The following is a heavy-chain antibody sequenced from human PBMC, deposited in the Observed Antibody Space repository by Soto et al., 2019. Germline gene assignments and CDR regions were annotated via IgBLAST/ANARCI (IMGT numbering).Heavy chain of an antibody. Sequence: QVQLVQSGAEVKKPGASVKVSCKASGYTFITYGITWVRQAPGQGLEWMGWISAYNGKTYYAQKFQGRVTLTTDASTTTAYMELRSLESDDTAVYYCARDRHEWLPNFFDSWGQGTLVTVSS. CDR2: ISAYNGKT. CDR3: ARDRHEWLPNFFDS. J-gene: IGHJ4*02. V-gene: IGHV1-18*01. D-gene: IGHD3-3*01. CDR1: GYTFITYG.